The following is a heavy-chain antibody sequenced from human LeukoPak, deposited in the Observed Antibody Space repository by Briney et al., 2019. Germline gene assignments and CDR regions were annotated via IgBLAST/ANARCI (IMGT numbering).Heavy chain of an antibody. Sequence: GGSLRLSCAASGFTFSAYTMNWVRQAPGKGLEWVSSISSSSSYIYYAHSVKGRFTISRDNAQNSLYLQVNSLRAEDTAVYYCGSPIAAAGTFIDYWGQGTLVTVSS. V-gene: IGHV3-21*01. J-gene: IGHJ4*02. CDR2: ISSSSSYI. CDR1: GFTFSAYT. D-gene: IGHD6-13*01. CDR3: GSPIAAAGTFIDY.